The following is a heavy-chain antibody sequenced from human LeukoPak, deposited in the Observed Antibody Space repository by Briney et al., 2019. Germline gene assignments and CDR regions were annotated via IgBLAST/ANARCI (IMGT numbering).Heavy chain of an antibody. V-gene: IGHV3-66*01. D-gene: IGHD3-22*01. CDR2: IYSGGST. Sequence: PGGSLRLSCAASGFTVSSNYMSWVRQAPGKGLEWVSVIYSGGSTYYADSVKGRFTISRDNSKNTLYLQMNSLRAEDTAVYYCAGSPYYYDSSGYYSYYYYGMDVWGQGTTVTVSS. CDR3: AGSPYYYDSSGYYSYYYYGMDV. J-gene: IGHJ6*02. CDR1: GFTVSSNY.